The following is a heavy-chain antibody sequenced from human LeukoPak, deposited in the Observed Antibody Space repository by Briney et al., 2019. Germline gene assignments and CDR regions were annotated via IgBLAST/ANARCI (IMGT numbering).Heavy chain of an antibody. CDR3: ATGTSVPRYYMDV. J-gene: IGHJ6*03. CDR1: GYTFTDYY. V-gene: IGHV1-69-2*01. D-gene: IGHD3-10*01. CDR2: VDPEDGET. Sequence: ASVKVSCKASGYTFTDYYMHWVQQAPGKGLEWMGLVDPEDGETIYAEKFQGRVTITADTSTDTAYMGLSSLRSEDTAVYYCATGTSVPRYYMDVWGKGTTVTVYS.